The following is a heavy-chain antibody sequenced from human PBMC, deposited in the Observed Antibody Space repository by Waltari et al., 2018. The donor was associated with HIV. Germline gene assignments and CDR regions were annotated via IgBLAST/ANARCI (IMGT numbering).Heavy chain of an antibody. CDR3: ARVYKGQQLVHSRYYYYYMDV. CDR1: GGSFSGYY. CDR2: INHRGST. V-gene: IGHV4-34*01. Sequence: QVQLQQWGAGLLKPSETLSLTCAVYGGSFSGYYWSWIRQPPGKGLEWIEGINHRGSTNYSPSLKGRVTISVDTAKNQFSLKLSSVTAADTAVYYCARVYKGQQLVHSRYYYYYMDVWDKGTTVTVSS. D-gene: IGHD6-13*01. J-gene: IGHJ6*03.